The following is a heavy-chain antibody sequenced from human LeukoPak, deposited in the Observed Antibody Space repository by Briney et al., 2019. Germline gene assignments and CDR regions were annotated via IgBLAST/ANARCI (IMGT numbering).Heavy chain of an antibody. CDR2: IKQDGSEK. V-gene: IGHV3-7*01. CDR1: GFTFSSYW. CDR3: AAAIRYNWFDP. Sequence: PGGSLRLSCAASGFTFSSYWMSWVRQAPGKGLEWVANIKQDGSEKYYVDSVKGRFTISRDNAKNSLYLQMNSLRAEDTAVYYCAAAIRYNWFDPWGQGTLVTVSS. J-gene: IGHJ5*02. D-gene: IGHD2-2*01.